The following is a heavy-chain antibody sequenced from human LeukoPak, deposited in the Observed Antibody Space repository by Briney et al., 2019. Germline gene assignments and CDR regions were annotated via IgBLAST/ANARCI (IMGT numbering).Heavy chain of an antibody. CDR1: GFTFDDYT. Sequence: GGSLRLSCAASGFTFDDYTMHWVRQAPGKGLEWVSLISWDGGRTYYADSVKGRFTISRDKSKNSLYLQMNSLRNEDTALYYCAKGGYSSSWQLPTNFDYWGQGTLVTVSS. J-gene: IGHJ4*02. V-gene: IGHV3-43*01. CDR2: ISWDGGRT. CDR3: AKGGYSSSWQLPTNFDY. D-gene: IGHD6-13*01.